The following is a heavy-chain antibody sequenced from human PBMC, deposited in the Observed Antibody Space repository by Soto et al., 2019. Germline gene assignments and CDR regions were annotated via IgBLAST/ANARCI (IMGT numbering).Heavy chain of an antibody. J-gene: IGHJ5*02. CDR3: ARHPGYDFWSGYRWFDP. D-gene: IGHD3-3*01. V-gene: IGHV4-39*01. Sequence: QLQLQESGPGLVKPSETLSLTCTVSGGSISSSSYYWGWIRQPPGKGLEWIGSLYYSGSTYYNPSLKSRVTISVDTSKNQYSLKLSSVTAADTAVYYCARHPGYDFWSGYRWFDPWGQGTLVTVSS. CDR2: LYYSGST. CDR1: GGSISSSSYY.